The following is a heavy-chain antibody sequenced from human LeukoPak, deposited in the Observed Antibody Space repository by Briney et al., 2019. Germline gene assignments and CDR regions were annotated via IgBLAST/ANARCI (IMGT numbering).Heavy chain of an antibody. J-gene: IGHJ4*02. CDR1: GFTFSSYA. CDR2: IRGSGGST. D-gene: IGHD2-2*01. V-gene: IGHV3-23*01. CDR3: AKSGVVVPAATD. Sequence: GGSLRLSCAASGFTFSSYAMSWVRQAPGKGLEWVSAIRGSGGSTYYADFVKGRFTISRDNSKNTLYLQMNSLRAEDTAVYYCAKSGVVVPAATDWGQGTLVTVSS.